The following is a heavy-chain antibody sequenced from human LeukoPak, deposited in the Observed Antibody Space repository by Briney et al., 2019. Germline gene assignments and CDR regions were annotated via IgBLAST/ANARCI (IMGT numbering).Heavy chain of an antibody. CDR3: ARDTLVVWYGGNFYIDQ. D-gene: IGHD4-23*01. CDR1: GYSFTSYY. J-gene: IGHJ4*02. V-gene: IGHV1-46*01. CDR2: INPSGGST. Sequence: ASVKVSCKASGYSFTSYYMHWVRQAPGQGLEWMGIINPSGGSTSHAQKFQGRVTMTRDTSTSTVYMELSSLRSEDTAVYYCARDTLVVWYGGNFYIDQWGQGTLVTVSS.